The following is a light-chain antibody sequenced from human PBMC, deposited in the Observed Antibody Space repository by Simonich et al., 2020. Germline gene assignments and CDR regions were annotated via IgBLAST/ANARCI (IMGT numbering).Light chain of an antibody. J-gene: IGKJ3*01. CDR1: QGISSA. CDR3: QQFNSYPRT. CDR2: DAS. Sequence: AIQLTQSPSSLSASVGDRVTITCRASQGISSALAWYQHKPGKAPKLLIYDASSLESGVPSRFSGSGSGTDFTLTISSLQPEDFATYYCQQFNSYPRTFGPGTKVDIK. V-gene: IGKV1-13*02.